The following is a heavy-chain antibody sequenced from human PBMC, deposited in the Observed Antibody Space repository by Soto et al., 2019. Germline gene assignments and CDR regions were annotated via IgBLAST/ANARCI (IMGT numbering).Heavy chain of an antibody. V-gene: IGHV2-5*02. CDR1: GFSLSTSGVG. Sequence: QITLRESGPPLVKPTQTLTLTCTFSGFSLSTSGVGVGWIRQPPGKALEWLALIYWDDDKRYSPSLKSRLTITKDTSKNPVVLTMTNMDPVRTATYYCAHASYYDFWSGWFDPWGQGTLVTVSS. J-gene: IGHJ5*02. CDR2: IYWDDDK. CDR3: AHASYYDFWSGWFDP. D-gene: IGHD3-3*01.